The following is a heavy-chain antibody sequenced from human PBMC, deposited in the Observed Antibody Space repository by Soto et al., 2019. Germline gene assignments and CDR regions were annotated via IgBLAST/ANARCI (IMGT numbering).Heavy chain of an antibody. V-gene: IGHV4-39*01. CDR3: ARQAVDEGYSSGWYFDS. CDR2: VSYNVRT. Sequence: QLQLQESGPGLVKPSETLFLTSTVSGGSINNRSYFWGWIRQPPGKGLEWIGSVSYNVRTYYNPSLKSRLTMSVDTSKHQFFLKLSSVTAADTAVYYCARQAVDEGYSSGWYFDSWGQGTLVTVSS. CDR1: GGSINNRSYF. D-gene: IGHD6-19*01. J-gene: IGHJ4*02.